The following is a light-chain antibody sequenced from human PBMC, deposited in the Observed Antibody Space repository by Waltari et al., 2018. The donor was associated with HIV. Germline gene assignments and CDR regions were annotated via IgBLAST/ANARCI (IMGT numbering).Light chain of an antibody. CDR2: NTS. Sequence: DTQMSQAPTSLSASVGEKITITCRASQNVHNYLNWFQQRPGRPPLLLNYNTSSLQSGVPSRFSGSGSGTEFTLSVSCLQPEDFATYFCQQSDNLPLTFGGGTKVEMK. CDR3: QQSDNLPLT. J-gene: IGKJ4*01. CDR1: QNVHNY. V-gene: IGKV1-39*01.